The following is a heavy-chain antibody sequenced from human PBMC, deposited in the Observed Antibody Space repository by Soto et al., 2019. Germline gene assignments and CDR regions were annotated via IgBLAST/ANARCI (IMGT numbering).Heavy chain of an antibody. Sequence: ASVKVSCKASGGTFSSYAISWVRQAPGQGLEWMGRIIPILGTANYAQKFQGRVTITADKSTSTAYMELSSLRSEDTAVYYCARVREYSGYDWYYWGQGTLVTVSS. D-gene: IGHD5-12*01. CDR1: GGTFSSYA. CDR3: ARVREYSGYDWYY. V-gene: IGHV1-69*04. CDR2: IIPILGTA. J-gene: IGHJ4*02.